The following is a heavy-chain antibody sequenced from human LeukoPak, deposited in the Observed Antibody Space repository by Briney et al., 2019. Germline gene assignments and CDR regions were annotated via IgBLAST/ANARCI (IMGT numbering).Heavy chain of an antibody. V-gene: IGHV3-21*01. CDR2: ISSSSSYI. J-gene: IGHJ5*02. Sequence: PGGSLRLSCAASGFTFSSYSMNSVRQAPGKGLEWVSSISSSSSYIYYADSVKGRFTISRDNAKNSLYLQMNSLRAEDTAVYYCAREGYYGSGSYYPNWFDPWGQGTLVTVSS. D-gene: IGHD3-10*01. CDR1: GFTFSSYS. CDR3: AREGYYGSGSYYPNWFDP.